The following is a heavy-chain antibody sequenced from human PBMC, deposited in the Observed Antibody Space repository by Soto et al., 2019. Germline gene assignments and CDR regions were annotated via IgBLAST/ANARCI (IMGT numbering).Heavy chain of an antibody. V-gene: IGHV4-59*01. CDR1: GGSISSYY. CDR2: IYYSGST. D-gene: IGHD3-22*01. J-gene: IGHJ4*02. CDR3: ARETSSGSFDY. Sequence: SETLSLTCTVSGGSISSYYWSWIRQPPGKGLEWIGYIYYSGSTNYNPSLKSRVTISVDTSKNQFSLKLSSVTAADTAVYYCARETSSGSFDYWGQGTLVTVSS.